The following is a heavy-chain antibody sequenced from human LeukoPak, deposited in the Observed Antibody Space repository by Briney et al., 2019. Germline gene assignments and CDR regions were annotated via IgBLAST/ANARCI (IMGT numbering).Heavy chain of an antibody. CDR2: ISASGGST. Sequence: GVSLRLSCAASGFTFSSYAMSWVRQAPGKGLEWVSAISASGGSTYYADSAKGRFTISRDSSKNTLYLQMNSLRAEDTAVYYCAGYNCSSTRCYTGGFDYWGQGTLVTVSS. CDR3: AGYNCSSTRCYTGGFDY. D-gene: IGHD2-2*02. J-gene: IGHJ4*02. V-gene: IGHV3-23*01. CDR1: GFTFSSYA.